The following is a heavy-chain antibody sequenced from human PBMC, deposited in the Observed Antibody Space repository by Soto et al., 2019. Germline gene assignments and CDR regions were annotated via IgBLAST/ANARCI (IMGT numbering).Heavy chain of an antibody. CDR2: IIPTFGRT. J-gene: IGHJ6*02. CDR3: ARYPLSSFAMDV. CDR1: GDTFSSYA. D-gene: IGHD3-10*02. V-gene: IGHV1-69*18. Sequence: QVQLVQSGAEVTKPGSSVKVSCKASGDTFSSYAISWVRQAPGKGLEWMGRIIPTFGRTNYAQKFQGRLSISADDSTSTAYMELTSLESEDTAVYYCARYPLSSFAMDVWGQGTTVTVSS.